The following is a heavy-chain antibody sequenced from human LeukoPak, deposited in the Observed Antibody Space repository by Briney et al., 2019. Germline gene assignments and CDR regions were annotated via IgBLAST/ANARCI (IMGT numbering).Heavy chain of an antibody. D-gene: IGHD6-6*01. J-gene: IGHJ4*02. CDR3: ARHRSSWLIDY. CDR1: GFTFNSYA. Sequence: PGGSLRLSCSASGFTFNSYAISWLRQAPWERLQWVSGISDSGGNTYYADSVRGRFTISRDNSKNTLYLQMNSLRAEDPAVYYCARHRSSWLIDYWGQGTLVTVSS. V-gene: IGHV3-23*01. CDR2: ISDSGGNT.